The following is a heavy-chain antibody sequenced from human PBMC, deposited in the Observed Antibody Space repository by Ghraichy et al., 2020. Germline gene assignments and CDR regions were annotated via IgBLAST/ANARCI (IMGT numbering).Heavy chain of an antibody. CDR3: ANQVYDFWHYYFDY. J-gene: IGHJ4*02. CDR1: GFTFSSYT. V-gene: IGHV3-23*01. CDR2: ISGSGGST. Sequence: GGSLRLSCAASGFTFSSYTMNWVRQAPGKGLEWVSDISGSGGSTYYADSVKGRFTISRDNSKNTLYLQMNSLRAEDTAVYYCANQVYDFWHYYFDYWGQGTLVTVSS. D-gene: IGHD3-3*01.